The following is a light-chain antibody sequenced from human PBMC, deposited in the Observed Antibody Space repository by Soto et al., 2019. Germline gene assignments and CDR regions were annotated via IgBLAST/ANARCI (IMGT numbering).Light chain of an antibody. J-gene: IGKJ4*01. V-gene: IGKV3-15*01. CDR2: ATS. Sequence: EIVMTQSPATLSVSPGEIATLSCRASHRGSSYLAWYQQKPGQAPRLLIYATSTRATGIPARFSGSGSGTEFTITISSLQSEDFEVYFCQQYNNWPLTFGGGTKVEIK. CDR3: QQYNNWPLT. CDR1: HRGSSY.